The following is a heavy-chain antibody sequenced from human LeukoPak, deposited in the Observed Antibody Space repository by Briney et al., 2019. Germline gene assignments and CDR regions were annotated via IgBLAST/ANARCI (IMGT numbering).Heavy chain of an antibody. CDR1: GFTFSSYA. CDR2: ILYDGSNK. CDR3: ARDCGARFGELSAYYFDY. D-gene: IGHD3-10*01. V-gene: IGHV3-30*04. Sequence: GRSLRLSCAPSGFTFSSYAMHWVRQAPGRGLGWVAVILYDGSNKYYADSVKGRFTSSRDNSKNTLYLQMNSLRAEDTAVYYCARDCGARFGELSAYYFDYWGQGTLVTVSS. J-gene: IGHJ4*02.